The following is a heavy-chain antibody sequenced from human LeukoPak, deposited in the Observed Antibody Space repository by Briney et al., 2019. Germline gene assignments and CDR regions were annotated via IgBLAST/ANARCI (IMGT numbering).Heavy chain of an antibody. CDR2: IKSKTDGGTT. Sequence: GGSLRLSCAASGFTFSNAWMSWVRQAPGKGLEWVGRIKSKTDGGTTDYAAPVKGRFTISRDDSKNTLYLQMNSLKTEDTAVYYCTRLLNNIQLWLRTYYYYGMDVWGQGTTVTVSS. J-gene: IGHJ6*02. CDR3: TRLLNNIQLWLRTYYYYGMDV. V-gene: IGHV3-15*01. D-gene: IGHD5-18*01. CDR1: GFTFSNAW.